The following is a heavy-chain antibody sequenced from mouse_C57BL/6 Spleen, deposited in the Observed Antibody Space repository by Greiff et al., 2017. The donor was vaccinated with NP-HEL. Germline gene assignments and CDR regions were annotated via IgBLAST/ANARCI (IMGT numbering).Heavy chain of an antibody. CDR2: FYPGSGSI. Sequence: VKLQESGAELVKPGASVKLSCKASGYTFTEYPIHWVKQRSGQGLEWIGWFYPGSGSIKYNEKFKDKATLTADKSSSTVYMELSRLTSEDSAVYFCARHEDLLLRFAYWGQGTLVTVSA. CDR3: ARHEDLLLRFAY. D-gene: IGHD1-1*01. V-gene: IGHV1-62-2*01. CDR1: GYTFTEYP. J-gene: IGHJ3*01.